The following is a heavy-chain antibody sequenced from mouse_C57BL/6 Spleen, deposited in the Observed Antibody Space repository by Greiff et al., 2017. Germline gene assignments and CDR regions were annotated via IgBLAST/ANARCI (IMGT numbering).Heavy chain of an antibody. D-gene: IGHD1-1*01. CDR1: GFTFSDYG. J-gene: IGHJ3*01. CDR3: ARPLYEGSSYTFAY. Sequence: EVKLVESGGGLVKPGASLKLSCAASGFTFSDYGMHWVRQAPEKGLEWVAYISRGSSTIYYADTVKGRFTISRDNAKNTLFLQMTSLRSEDTAMYDCARPLYEGSSYTFAYWGQGTLVTVSA. CDR2: ISRGSSTI. V-gene: IGHV5-17*01.